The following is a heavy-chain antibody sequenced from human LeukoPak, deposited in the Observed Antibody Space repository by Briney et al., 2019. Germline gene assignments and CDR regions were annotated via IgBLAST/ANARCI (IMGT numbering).Heavy chain of an antibody. CDR1: GGSISGDH. CDR2: MSPSGST. J-gene: IGHJ3*02. D-gene: IGHD2-21*01. CDR3: AKDRSINAFDI. Sequence: SETLSLTCTVSGGSISGDHWSWIRQPPGKGLEWIGYMSPSGSTNYNPPLKSRGTILRDTSKNQFFLKLSAVTAADTAVYYCAKDRSINAFDIWGQGTVVTVSA. V-gene: IGHV4-59*01.